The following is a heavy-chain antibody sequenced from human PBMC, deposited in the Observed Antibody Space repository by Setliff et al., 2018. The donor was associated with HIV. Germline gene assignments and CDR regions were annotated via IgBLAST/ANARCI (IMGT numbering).Heavy chain of an antibody. J-gene: IGHJ4*02. CDR2: INHSGRT. D-gene: IGHD3-10*01. CDR1: GGSFTNYF. CDR3: ARDLAWPGYFDY. Sequence: PSETLSLTCAVYGGSFTNYFWSWIRQSPGKGLEWIGEINHSGRTKYNPSLKSRVTMSVDTSKNQFSLKLSSVTAADTAVYYCARDLAWPGYFDYWGQGTLVTVSS. V-gene: IGHV4-34*10.